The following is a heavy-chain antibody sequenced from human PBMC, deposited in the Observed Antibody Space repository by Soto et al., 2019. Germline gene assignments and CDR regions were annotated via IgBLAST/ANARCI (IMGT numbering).Heavy chain of an antibody. CDR1: GGTFSSYT. CDR2: IIPILGIA. D-gene: IGHD6-19*01. J-gene: IGHJ4*02. V-gene: IGHV1-69*04. CDR3: ARDQNPYSSGWPPDY. Sequence: ASVKVSCKASGGTFSSYTISWVRQAPGQGLEWMGRIIPILGIANYAQKFQGRVTITADKSTSTAYMELSSLRSEDTAVYYCARDQNPYSSGWPPDYWGQGTLVTVSS.